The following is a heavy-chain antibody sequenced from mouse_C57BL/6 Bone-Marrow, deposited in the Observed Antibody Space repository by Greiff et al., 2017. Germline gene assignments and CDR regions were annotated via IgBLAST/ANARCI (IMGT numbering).Heavy chain of an antibody. CDR3: ARYYYDYFDY. D-gene: IGHD1-1*01. V-gene: IGHV5-6*01. CDR1: GFTFSSYG. J-gene: IGHJ2*01. Sequence: EVKLMASGGDLVKPGGSLKLSCAASGFTFSSYGMSWVRQTPDKRLEWVATISSGGSYTYYPDSVKGRFTISRDNAKNTLYLQMSSLKSEDTAMYYCARYYYDYFDYWGQGTTLTVSS. CDR2: ISSGGSYT.